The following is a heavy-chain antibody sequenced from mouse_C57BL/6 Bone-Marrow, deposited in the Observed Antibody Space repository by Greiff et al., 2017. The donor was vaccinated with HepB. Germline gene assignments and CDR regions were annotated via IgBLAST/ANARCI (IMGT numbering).Heavy chain of an antibody. CDR3: ARSGDYDYYAMDY. V-gene: IGHV1-76*01. CDR1: GYTFTDYY. J-gene: IGHJ4*01. CDR2: IYPGSGNT. D-gene: IGHD2-4*01. Sequence: QVQLQQSGAEPVRPGASVTLSCKASGYTFTDYYINWVKQRPGQGLEWIARIYPGSGNTYYNEKFKGKATLTAEKSSSTAYMQLSSLTSEDSAVYFCARSGDYDYYAMDYWGQGTSVTVSS.